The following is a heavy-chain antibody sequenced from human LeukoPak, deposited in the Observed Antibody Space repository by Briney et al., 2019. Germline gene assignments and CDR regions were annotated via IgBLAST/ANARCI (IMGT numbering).Heavy chain of an antibody. CDR2: IKQDGSEK. V-gene: IGHV3-7*01. CDR1: GFTFSSYW. D-gene: IGHD6-13*01. J-gene: IGHJ5*02. Sequence: GGSLRLSCAASGFTFSSYWMSWVRQAPGKGLEWVANIKQDGSEKYYVDSVKGRFTISRDNAKNSLYLQMNSLRAEDTAVYYCARDRNWGSSWSNVYNWFDPWGQGTLVTVSS. CDR3: ARDRNWGSSWSNVYNWFDP.